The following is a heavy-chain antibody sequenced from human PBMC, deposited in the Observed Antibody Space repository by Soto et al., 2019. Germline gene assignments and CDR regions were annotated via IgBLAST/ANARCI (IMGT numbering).Heavy chain of an antibody. CDR3: ARDQDTYGQAVFNF. V-gene: IGHV3-74*01. CDR2: INTDGSST. J-gene: IGHJ4*02. Sequence: EVQLAESGGGLVQPGGSLRLSCAASGFTFSTYWMHWVRQAPGKGLVWVSRINTDGSSTTHADSVKGRFTISRDNAKNTLYLQMNSLSAEDTALYYCARDQDTYGQAVFNFWGQGTLVTVSS. D-gene: IGHD2-15*01. CDR1: GFTFSTYW.